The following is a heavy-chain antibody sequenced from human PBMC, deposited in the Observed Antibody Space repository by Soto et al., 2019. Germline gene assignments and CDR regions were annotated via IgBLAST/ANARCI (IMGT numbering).Heavy chain of an antibody. CDR1: GYTFTSYG. CDR2: ISAYNGNT. CDR3: ARDGGVVVVPAAIGYYYYYMDV. Sequence: QVQLVQSGAEVKKPGASVKVSCKASGYTFTSYGISWVRQAPGQGLEWMGWISAYNGNTNYAQKLQGRVTMTTDTSTRTAYMELRSLRSDDTAVYYCARDGGVVVVPAAIGYYYYYMDVWGKGTTVTVSS. J-gene: IGHJ6*03. V-gene: IGHV1-18*01. D-gene: IGHD2-2*01.